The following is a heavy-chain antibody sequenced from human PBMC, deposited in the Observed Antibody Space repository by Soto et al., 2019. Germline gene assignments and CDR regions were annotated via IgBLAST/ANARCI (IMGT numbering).Heavy chain of an antibody. J-gene: IGHJ6*02. CDR3: ANLLSSPLAAAYGMDV. D-gene: IGHD6-13*01. V-gene: IGHV1-69*01. CDR2: IIPIFGTA. Sequence: SGAEVKKPGSSVKVSCKASGGTFSSYAISWVRQAPGQGLEWMGGIIPIFGTANYAQKFQGRVTITADESTSTAYMELSSLRSEDTAVYYCANLLSSPLAAAYGMDVWGQGTTVTVSS. CDR1: GGTFSSYA.